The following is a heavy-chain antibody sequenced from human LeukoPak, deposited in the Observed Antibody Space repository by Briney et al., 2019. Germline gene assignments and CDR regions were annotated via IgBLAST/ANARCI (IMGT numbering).Heavy chain of an antibody. CDR2: IIPILGIA. Sequence: SVTVSCKASGGTFSSYAISWVRQAPGQGLEWMGRIIPILGIANYAQKFQGRVTITADKSTSTAYMELSSLRSEDTAVYYCARERDDSSVDYWGQGTLVTVSS. V-gene: IGHV1-69*04. CDR3: ARERDDSSVDY. J-gene: IGHJ4*02. D-gene: IGHD3-22*01. CDR1: GGTFSSYA.